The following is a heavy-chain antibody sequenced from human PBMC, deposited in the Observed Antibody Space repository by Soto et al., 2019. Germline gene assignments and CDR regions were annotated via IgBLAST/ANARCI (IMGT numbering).Heavy chain of an antibody. D-gene: IGHD2-8*01. CDR3: ERDTKIPDNAIHDGF. V-gene: IGHV1-2*02. J-gene: IGHJ4*02. Sequence: ASVKVSCKASGFSFTNYYLHWVRQAPGQGLEWLGWINPNSGGTNYAQQFKGRVTMTRDTSITTAYMELSRLTSDDTAIYYCERDTKIPDNAIHDGFWGQGTLVTVSS. CDR2: INPNSGGT. CDR1: GFSFTNYY.